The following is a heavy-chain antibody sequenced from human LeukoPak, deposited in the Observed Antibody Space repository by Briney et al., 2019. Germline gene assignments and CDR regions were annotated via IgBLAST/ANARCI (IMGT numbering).Heavy chain of an antibody. CDR3: ARGGDFSGDY. Sequence: GGSLRLCCAASGFTFSTYWMSWVRQAPGKGLEWVANIHQDGNEKYYVDAVKGRFTISRDNAKNSLYLQMNSLRVEDTAVYYCARGGDFSGDYWGQGTLVTVSS. CDR2: IHQDGNEK. CDR1: GFTFSTYW. J-gene: IGHJ4*02. V-gene: IGHV3-7*04.